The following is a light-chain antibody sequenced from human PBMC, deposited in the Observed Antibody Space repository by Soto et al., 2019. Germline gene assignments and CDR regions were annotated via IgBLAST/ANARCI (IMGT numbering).Light chain of an antibody. CDR2: EVT. V-gene: IGLV2-23*02. J-gene: IGLJ2*01. Sequence: QSALTQPASVSGSPGQSITISCTGASSDIGKYNLVSWYQQHPGQAPKLMIYEVTKRPSGVSNRFSGSKSGNTASLTISGLQTEDEADYFCSSSAGVTALLFGGGTKVTVL. CDR1: SSDIGKYNL. CDR3: SSSAGVTALL.